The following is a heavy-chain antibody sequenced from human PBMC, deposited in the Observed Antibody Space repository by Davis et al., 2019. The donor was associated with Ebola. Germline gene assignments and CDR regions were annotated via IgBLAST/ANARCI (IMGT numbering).Heavy chain of an antibody. J-gene: IGHJ4*02. Sequence: GGSLRLSCSASGFTFSSYAMHWVRQAPGKGLEWVAVIPYDGKDISYAESVRGRFTISRDNSKNTLHLQMNSLRTEDTALYYCVREIYDYVWLAYFHYWGQGTLVTVSS. D-gene: IGHD3-16*01. CDR3: VREIYDYVWLAYFHY. CDR2: IPYDGKDI. CDR1: GFTFSSYA. V-gene: IGHV3-30*04.